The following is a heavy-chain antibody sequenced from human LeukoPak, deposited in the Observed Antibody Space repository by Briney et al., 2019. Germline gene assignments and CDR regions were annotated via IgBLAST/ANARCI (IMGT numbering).Heavy chain of an antibody. CDR1: GFTFSSYW. CDR2: IKQDGSEK. Sequence: GGSLRLSCAASGFTFSSYWMSWVRQAPGKGLEWVANIKQDGSEKYYVDSVKGRYIISRDNAKNSLYLQMNSLRAEDTAVYYCARDWRGGYLLDWGQGTLVTVSS. D-gene: IGHD3-22*01. CDR3: ARDWRGGYLLD. J-gene: IGHJ4*02. V-gene: IGHV3-7*01.